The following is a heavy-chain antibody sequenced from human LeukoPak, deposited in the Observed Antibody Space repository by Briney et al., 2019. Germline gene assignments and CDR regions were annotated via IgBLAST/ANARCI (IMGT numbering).Heavy chain of an antibody. D-gene: IGHD3-10*01. CDR2: ISSSSSYI. CDR1: GFTFSSYS. V-gene: IGHV3-21*01. Sequence: PGGSLRLSCAASGFTFSSYSMNWVRQAPGKGLEWVSSISSSSSYIYYADSVKGRFTISRDNAKNSLYLQMNSLRAGDTAVYYCARDLSWFGDFNWFDPWGQGTLVTVSS. J-gene: IGHJ5*02. CDR3: ARDLSWFGDFNWFDP.